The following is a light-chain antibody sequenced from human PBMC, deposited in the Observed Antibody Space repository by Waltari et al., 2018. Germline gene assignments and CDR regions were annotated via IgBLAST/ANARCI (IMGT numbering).Light chain of an antibody. CDR1: NIGRKS. Sequence: SYVLTQPPSVSVAPGKTARITCGGNNIGRKSVHWYQQKPGQAPVLVTYYDSDRPSGIPDLFSGSTSGNTAILAISRVGAGDEADYYCQVWDSSSDHWVFGGGTKLTVL. J-gene: IGLJ3*02. CDR2: YDS. CDR3: QVWDSSSDHWV. V-gene: IGLV3-21*04.